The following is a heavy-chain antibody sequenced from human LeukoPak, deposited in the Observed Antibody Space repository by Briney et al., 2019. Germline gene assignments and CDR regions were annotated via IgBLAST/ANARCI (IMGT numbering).Heavy chain of an antibody. V-gene: IGHV3-23*01. J-gene: IGHJ5*02. CDR3: ARSPYYDFWSGYSNWFDP. Sequence: GGPLRLSCAASGFTFSSYAMSWVRQAPGKGLEWVSAISGSGGSTYYADSVKGRFTISRDNSKNTLYLQMNSLRAEDTAVYYCARSPYYDFWSGYSNWFDPWGQGTLVTVSS. CDR2: ISGSGGST. D-gene: IGHD3-3*01. CDR1: GFTFSSYA.